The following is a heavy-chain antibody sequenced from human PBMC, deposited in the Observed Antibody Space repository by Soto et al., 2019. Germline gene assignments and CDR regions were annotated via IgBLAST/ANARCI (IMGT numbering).Heavy chain of an antibody. CDR3: ARLGAYYQSLGP. CDR2: VYYTGTT. CDR1: GGSIDSYY. V-gene: IGHV4-59*08. J-gene: IGHJ5*02. Sequence: SETLSLTCTVSGGSIDSYYWTWIRQPPGKGLEWIGYVYYTGTTSYNPSLKSRVTISLETSKNQFSLRLNSVTAADTAVYYCARLGAYYQSLGPWGPGTLVTVSS. D-gene: IGHD2-21*01.